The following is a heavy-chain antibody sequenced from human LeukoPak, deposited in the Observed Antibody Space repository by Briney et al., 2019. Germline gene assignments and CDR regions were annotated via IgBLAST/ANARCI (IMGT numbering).Heavy chain of an antibody. CDR3: AKDRGSAYYYFDY. CDR1: GFTFRNYA. V-gene: IGHV3-23*01. D-gene: IGHD3-22*01. Sequence: GGSLRLSCAASGFTFRNYAMSWGRQIAGKGLKWVSGISAGGSRTYYSDSVKGRFTISRDNSKNTLYLQMNSLRAEDTAVYYCAKDRGSAYYYFDYWGLGTLVTVSS. J-gene: IGHJ4*02. CDR2: ISAGGSRT.